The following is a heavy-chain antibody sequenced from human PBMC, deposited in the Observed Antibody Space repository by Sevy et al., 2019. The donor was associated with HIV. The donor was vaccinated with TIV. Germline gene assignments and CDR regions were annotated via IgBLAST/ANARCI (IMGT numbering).Heavy chain of an antibody. CDR1: GFTFSSYA. V-gene: IGHV3-30-3*01. Sequence: GGSLRLSCAASGFTFSSYAMHWVRQAPGKGLEWVAVISYDGSNKYYADSVKGRFTISRDNSKNTLYLQMNSLRAEDTAVYYCARECRWQSYYYYGMDVWGQGTTVTVSS. CDR2: ISYDGSNK. J-gene: IGHJ6*02. D-gene: IGHD2-15*01. CDR3: ARECRWQSYYYYGMDV.